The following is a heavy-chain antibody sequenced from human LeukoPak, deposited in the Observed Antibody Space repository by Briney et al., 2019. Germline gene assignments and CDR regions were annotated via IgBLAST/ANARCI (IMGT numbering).Heavy chain of an antibody. CDR3: ARGLVVVPAALGYYYYGMDV. CDR2: IYYSGST. J-gene: IGHJ6*04. D-gene: IGHD2-2*01. CDR1: GGSISSYY. Sequence: SETLSLTCTASGGSISSYYWSWIRQPPGKGLEWIAYIYYSGSTNYNPSLKSRVTISVDTSKNQFSLKLSSVTAADTAVYYCARGLVVVPAALGYYYYGMDVWGKGTTVTVSS. V-gene: IGHV4-59*01.